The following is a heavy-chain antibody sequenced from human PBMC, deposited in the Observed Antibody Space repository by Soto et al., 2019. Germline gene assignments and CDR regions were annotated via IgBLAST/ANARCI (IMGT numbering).Heavy chain of an antibody. CDR2: ISVSGGST. Sequence: EVQLLESGGGLVQPGGSLRLSCAASRFTFSSYAMCWVRQAPGKGLEWVSSISVSGGSTYYADSVKGRFTISRDNSKNTLYLQMNSLRAEDTAVYYYAKDGYSITRNKPLDYWGQGTLVTVSS. J-gene: IGHJ4*02. CDR1: RFTFSSYA. CDR3: AKDGYSITRNKPLDY. D-gene: IGHD2-2*01. V-gene: IGHV3-23*01.